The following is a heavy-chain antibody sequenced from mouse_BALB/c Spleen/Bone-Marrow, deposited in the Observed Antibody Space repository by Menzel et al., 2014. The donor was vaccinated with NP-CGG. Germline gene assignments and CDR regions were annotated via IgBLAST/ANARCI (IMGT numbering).Heavy chain of an antibody. CDR2: INPSNGGA. CDR3: RTSRGFNWFAY. Sequence: QVQLQQSGAELVMPGASVKFSCKASGYTFTSYYMYWVKQRPGQGLEWIGEINPSNGGADFNEKFKIKATLTVDKSSSAANMLLSSLTSEGAAVYYCRTSRGFNWFAYWGQGTLVTVS. CDR1: GYTFTSYY. V-gene: IGHV1S81*02. J-gene: IGHJ3*01.